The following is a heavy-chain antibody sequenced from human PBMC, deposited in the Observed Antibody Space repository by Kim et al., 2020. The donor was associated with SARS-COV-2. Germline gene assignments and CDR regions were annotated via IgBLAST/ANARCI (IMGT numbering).Heavy chain of an antibody. CDR1: GGSINNYH. Sequence: SETLSLTCTVSGGSINNYHWSWIRQPPGKGLEWIGSLHSSGNSDYNPSLKSRVSLSIDSSKKQFSLKLTSATAADTAVYFCARHRDTGFFQYWGQGALVT. D-gene: IGHD7-27*01. J-gene: IGHJ4*02. CDR3: ARHRDTGFFQY. CDR2: LHSSGNS. V-gene: IGHV4-59*08.